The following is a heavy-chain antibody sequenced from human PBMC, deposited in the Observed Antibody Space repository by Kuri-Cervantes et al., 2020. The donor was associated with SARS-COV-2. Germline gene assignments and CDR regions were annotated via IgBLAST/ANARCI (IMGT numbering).Heavy chain of an antibody. CDR3: ARGEWDVVLD. D-gene: IGHD1-26*01. Sequence: SETLSLTCAVYGGSFSGYYWSWIRQSPGKGLEWIGEINHSGSTNYNPPLKSRVTISLETSKNQFSLNLSSVTAADTAVYYCARGEWDVVLDCGQGTLVTVSS. CDR2: INHSGST. J-gene: IGHJ4*02. V-gene: IGHV4-34*01. CDR1: GGSFSGYY.